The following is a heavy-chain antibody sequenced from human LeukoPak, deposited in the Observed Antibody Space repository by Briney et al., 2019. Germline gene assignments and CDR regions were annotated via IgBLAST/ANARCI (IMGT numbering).Heavy chain of an antibody. D-gene: IGHD2-21*02. J-gene: IGHJ4*02. CDR3: ARERRGVTRHFAF. CDR1: GFTFSDYY. V-gene: IGHV3-69-1*01. CDR2: ISSGSSAI. Sequence: PGGSLRLSCAASGFTFSDYYMTWVRQAPGKGLEWVSIISSGSSAIFSADALKGRFTISRDDAKNLLYLDMNSLRAEDTAVYYWARERRGVTRHFAFWAQGTLVTV.